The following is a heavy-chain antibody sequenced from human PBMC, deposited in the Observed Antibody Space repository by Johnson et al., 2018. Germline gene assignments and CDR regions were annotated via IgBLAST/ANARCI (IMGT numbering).Heavy chain of an antibody. CDR2: IYYSGST. V-gene: IGHV4-59*01. CDR3: ARGGRGGAYYYYYYMDV. J-gene: IGHJ6*03. CDR1: GGSISSYY. Sequence: QVQLQESGPGLVKPSETLSLTCTVSGGSISSYYWSWIRQPPGKGLEWIGYIYYSGSTNYNPSLKSRVTISVDTSKKQFSLKLNSVTAADTAVYYCARGGRGGAYYYYYYMDVWGKGTTVTVSS. D-gene: IGHD1-26*01.